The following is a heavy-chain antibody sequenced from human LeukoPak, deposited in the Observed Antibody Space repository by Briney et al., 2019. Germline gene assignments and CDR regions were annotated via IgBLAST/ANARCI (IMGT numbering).Heavy chain of an antibody. CDR2: ISYDGSNK. CDR3: ARVAMSDSSGYCDY. Sequence: PGGSLRLSCAASGFTFSSYGMHWVRQAPGKGLEWVAVISYDGSNKYYADSVKGRFTISSDNSKNTLYLHMNSVRAEDTAVYYCARVAMSDSSGYCDYWGQGTLVTVSS. CDR1: GFTFSSYG. D-gene: IGHD3-22*01. J-gene: IGHJ4*02. V-gene: IGHV3-30*03.